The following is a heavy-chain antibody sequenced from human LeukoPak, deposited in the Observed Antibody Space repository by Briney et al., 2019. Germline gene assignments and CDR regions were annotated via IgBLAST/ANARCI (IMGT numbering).Heavy chain of an antibody. D-gene: IGHD5-18*01. CDR3: ARGRGYSYGYLRGEYFDY. J-gene: IGHJ4*02. CDR1: GGSISSSSYY. Sequence: SETLSLTCTVSGGSISSSSYYWGWIRQPPGKGLEWIGSIYYSGSTYYNPSLKSRVTISVDTSKNQFSLKLSSVTAADTAVYYCARGRGYSYGYLRGEYFDYWGQGTLVTVSS. CDR2: IYYSGST. V-gene: IGHV4-39*01.